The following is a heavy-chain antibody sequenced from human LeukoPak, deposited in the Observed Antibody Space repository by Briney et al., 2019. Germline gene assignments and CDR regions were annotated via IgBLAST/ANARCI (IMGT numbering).Heavy chain of an antibody. CDR1: GGSISSYS. CDR2: IYYSGST. V-gene: IGHV4-59*01. J-gene: IGHJ5*02. CDR3: ARVHNHPRQLPPTNWFDP. D-gene: IGHD6-6*01. Sequence: SETLSLTCTVSGGSISSYSWSWIRQPPGKGLEWIGYIYYSGSTDYNPSLKSRVTISVDTSRNQFSLELNSVTAADSAVYYCARVHNHPRQLPPTNWFDPWGQGTLVTVSS.